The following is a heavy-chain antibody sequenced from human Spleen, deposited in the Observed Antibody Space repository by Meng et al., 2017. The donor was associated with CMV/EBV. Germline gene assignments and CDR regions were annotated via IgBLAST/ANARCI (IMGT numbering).Heavy chain of an antibody. J-gene: IGHJ4*02. CDR3: AKSSAGRSGFEDY. Sequence: GGSLRLSCAASGFHFTSYGMHWVRQAPGKGLEWVTFIRYDGNNIHYADSVKGRFTISRDNSKNTVYRQMNSLRAEDTAMYYCAKSSAGRSGFEDYWGQGTLVTVSS. D-gene: IGHD5-12*01. CDR2: IRYDGNNI. CDR1: GFHFTSYG. V-gene: IGHV3-30*02.